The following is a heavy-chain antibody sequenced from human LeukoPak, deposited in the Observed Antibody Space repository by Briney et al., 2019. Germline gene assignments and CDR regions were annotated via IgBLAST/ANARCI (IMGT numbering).Heavy chain of an antibody. Sequence: GGSLILSCVASGFTFNNYAMHWVRQAPGKGLEWVAVISYDGSNKYYADSVKGRFTISRDNSKNTLYLQMNSLRAEDTAVYYCAKDLIARIAAAALYNWFDPWGQGTLVTVSS. J-gene: IGHJ5*02. CDR2: ISYDGSNK. CDR3: AKDLIARIAAAALYNWFDP. D-gene: IGHD6-13*01. V-gene: IGHV3-30*18. CDR1: GFTFNNYA.